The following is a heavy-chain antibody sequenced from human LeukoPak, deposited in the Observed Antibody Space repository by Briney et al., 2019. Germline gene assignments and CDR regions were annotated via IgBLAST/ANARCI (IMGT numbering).Heavy chain of an antibody. CDR1: GGSFSGYY. J-gene: IGHJ6*02. Sequence: PSETLSLTCAVYGGSFSGYYWSWIRQPPGKGLEWIGEINHSGSTNYNPSLKSRVTISVDTSKNQFSLKLSSVTAADTAVYYCARQVFGSETYYMFVYYYYGMDVWGQGTTVTVSS. D-gene: IGHD3-10*01. CDR3: ARQVFGSETYYMFVYYYYGMDV. V-gene: IGHV4-34*01. CDR2: INHSGST.